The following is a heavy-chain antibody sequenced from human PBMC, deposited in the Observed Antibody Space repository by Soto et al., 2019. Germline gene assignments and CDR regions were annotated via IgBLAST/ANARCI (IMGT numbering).Heavy chain of an antibody. V-gene: IGHV2-5*02. Sequence: QITLKESGPTLVKPTQTLTLTCTFSGLSLSTSGEAVGWISQPPGKALEWLALIYWDDDKRYNPTLKTRLTITKDTSKNQVVLTLTNMDPVDTATYYCAHYVSTSPAGWFDPWGQGILVTVSS. CDR2: IYWDDDK. D-gene: IGHD3-10*02. J-gene: IGHJ5*02. CDR3: AHYVSTSPAGWFDP. CDR1: GLSLSTSGEA.